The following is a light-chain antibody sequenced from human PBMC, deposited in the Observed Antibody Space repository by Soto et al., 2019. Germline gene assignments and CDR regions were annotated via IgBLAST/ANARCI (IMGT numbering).Light chain of an antibody. Sequence: QSVLTQPPSASGTPGQRVTISCAGSSTNVGRNNVIWYHQLQAGAPNNLIYNNYQRPSGVPDRFSGSKSGTSASLAISGLQSEDEADYYCAAWDDSLNGHVVFGGGTKLTVL. CDR3: AAWDDSLNGHVV. CDR2: NNY. J-gene: IGLJ2*01. CDR1: STNVGRNN. V-gene: IGLV1-44*01.